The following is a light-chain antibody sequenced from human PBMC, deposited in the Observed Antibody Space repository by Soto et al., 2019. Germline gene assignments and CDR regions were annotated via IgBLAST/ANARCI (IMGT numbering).Light chain of an antibody. CDR1: QSISRY. V-gene: IGKV1-39*01. Sequence: DIPMTQSPSSLSASVGDRVTITCRASQSISRYLNWYQQKPGKAPKLLIQGAYPLQSGAPSRFSGHGSGTNFTLTISSLQPEDSATYYCQQSSITPYTFGQGTKLEIK. J-gene: IGKJ2*01. CDR3: QQSSITPYT. CDR2: GAY.